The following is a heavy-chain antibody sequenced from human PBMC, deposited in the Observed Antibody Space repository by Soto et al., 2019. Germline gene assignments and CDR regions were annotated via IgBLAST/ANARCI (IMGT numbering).Heavy chain of an antibody. V-gene: IGHV4-39*01. CDR1: GGSISSSRYY. D-gene: IGHD6-19*01. CDR3: ASPSLIAVASIEY. CDR2: IYYSGST. Sequence: SETLSLTCAVSGGSISSSRYYWGWIRQPPGKGLEWIGSIYYSGSTYYNPSLKSRVTISVDTSKNQFSLKLSSVTAADTAVYYSASPSLIAVASIEYWGQGTLVTVTS. J-gene: IGHJ4*02.